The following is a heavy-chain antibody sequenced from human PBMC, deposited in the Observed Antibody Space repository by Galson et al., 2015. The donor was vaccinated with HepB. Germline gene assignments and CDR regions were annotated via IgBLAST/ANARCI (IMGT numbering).Heavy chain of an antibody. J-gene: IGHJ6*02. Sequence: SVKVSCKAFAYIFTNYYVHWVRQAPGQGLGWMGVINPSGGSTSYAQKFQGRVTMTRDTSTRTVYMELSSLGSEDTALYYCAREPTIFGVVTLPVYYYYGMDVWGQGTTVTVSS. V-gene: IGHV1-46*01. CDR2: INPSGGST. CDR1: AYIFTNYY. CDR3: AREPTIFGVVTLPVYYYYGMDV. D-gene: IGHD3-3*01.